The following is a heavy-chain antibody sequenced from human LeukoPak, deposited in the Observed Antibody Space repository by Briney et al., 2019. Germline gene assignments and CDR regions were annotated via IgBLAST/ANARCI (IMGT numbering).Heavy chain of an antibody. D-gene: IGHD2-15*01. J-gene: IGHJ4*02. V-gene: IGHV4-38-2*02. CDR3: ARDTSVYCSGGSCYHGLDY. Sequence: SETLSLTCSVSGYSISTGYYWGWIRQPPGKGLEWLGSIYHSGRTYYNPSLKSRVTISVDTSKNQFSLKLSSVSAADTAVYYCARDTSVYCSGGSCYHGLDYWGQGTLVTVSS. CDR2: IYHSGRT. CDR1: GYSISTGYY.